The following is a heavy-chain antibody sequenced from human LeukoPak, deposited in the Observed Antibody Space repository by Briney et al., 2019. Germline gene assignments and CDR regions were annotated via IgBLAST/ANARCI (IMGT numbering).Heavy chain of an antibody. V-gene: IGHV3-74*01. CDR2: INSDGRST. D-gene: IGHD1-26*01. J-gene: IGHJ5*02. CDR3: ARDIGATNWFDP. CDR1: GFTFSSYW. Sequence: GGSLRLSCAASGFTFSSYWMHWVRQAPGKGLVCVSRINSDGRSTSYADSVKGRFTISRDNAKNTLYLQMNSLRAEDTAVYYCARDIGATNWFDPWGQGTLVTVSS.